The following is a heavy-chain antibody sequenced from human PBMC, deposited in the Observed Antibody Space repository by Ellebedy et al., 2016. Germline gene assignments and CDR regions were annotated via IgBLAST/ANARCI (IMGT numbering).Heavy chain of an antibody. Sequence: SETLSLTXTVSGGSISSVGYYWSWIRQHPGKGLEWIGYIYYSGSTYYNPSLKSRVTISVDTSKNQFSLKLRSVTAADTAVYYCARVGGSSWSGYYYYYMDVWGKGTTVTVSS. V-gene: IGHV4-31*03. J-gene: IGHJ6*03. D-gene: IGHD6-13*01. CDR2: IYYSGST. CDR3: ARVGGSSWSGYYYYYMDV. CDR1: GGSISSVGYY.